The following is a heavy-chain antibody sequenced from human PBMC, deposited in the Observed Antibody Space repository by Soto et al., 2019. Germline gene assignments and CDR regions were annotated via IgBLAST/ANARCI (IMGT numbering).Heavy chain of an antibody. CDR2: IYYGGST. D-gene: IGHD3-22*01. J-gene: IGHJ3*02. Sequence: SETLSLTCTVPGGPSSSYYWSWIRQPPGKGLEWIGYIYYGGSTNYNPCLKSRVTISVDTSKNQFSLKLSSVTAADTAVYYCARGLYYYDSSGYYDAFDIWGQGTMVTVSS. CDR1: GGPSSSYY. V-gene: IGHV4-59*01. CDR3: ARGLYYYDSSGYYDAFDI.